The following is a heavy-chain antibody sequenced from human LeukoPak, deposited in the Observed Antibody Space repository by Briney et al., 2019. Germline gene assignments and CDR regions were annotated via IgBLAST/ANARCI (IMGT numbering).Heavy chain of an antibody. CDR1: GYTFTSYG. D-gene: IGHD3-22*01. CDR3: AREYYDSSGYYFSDY. CDR2: INPNSGGT. Sequence: ASVKVSCKASGYTFTSYGISWVRQAPGQGLEWMGWINPNSGGTNYAQKFQGRVTMTRDTSISTAYMELSRLRSDDTAVYYCAREYYDSSGYYFSDYWGQGTLVTVSS. J-gene: IGHJ4*02. V-gene: IGHV1-2*02.